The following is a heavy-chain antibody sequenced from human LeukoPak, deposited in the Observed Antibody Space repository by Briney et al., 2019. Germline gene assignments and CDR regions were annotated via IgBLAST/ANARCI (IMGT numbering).Heavy chain of an antibody. J-gene: IGHJ5*02. CDR1: GYSFTSYY. CDR2: INPSGGST. Sequence: ASVKVSCKASGYSFTSYYMHWVRQAPGQGLEWMGIINPSGGSTSYAQKFQGRVTMTRDTSTSTVYMELSSLRSEDTAVYYCARETRTNWFDPWGQGTLVTVSS. V-gene: IGHV1-46*01. D-gene: IGHD1-1*01. CDR3: ARETRTNWFDP.